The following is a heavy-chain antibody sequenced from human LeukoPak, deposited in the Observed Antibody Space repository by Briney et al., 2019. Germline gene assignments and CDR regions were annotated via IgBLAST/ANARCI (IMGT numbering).Heavy chain of an antibody. CDR3: AREARGLAYYYGMDV. Sequence: GGSLRLSCAASGFTVSSNYMSWVRQAPGKGLEGVSVIYSGGSTYYADSVKGRFTISRDNSKNTLYLQMNSLRAEDTAVYYCAREARGLAYYYGMDVWGQGTTVTVSS. CDR1: GFTVSSNY. V-gene: IGHV3-66*01. J-gene: IGHJ6*02. CDR2: IYSGGST.